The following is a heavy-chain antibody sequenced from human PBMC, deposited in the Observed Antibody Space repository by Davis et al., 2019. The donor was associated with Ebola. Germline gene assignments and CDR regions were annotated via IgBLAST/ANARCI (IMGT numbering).Heavy chain of an antibody. V-gene: IGHV1-69*04. D-gene: IGHD1-26*01. CDR1: GGTFSSYA. CDR3: ASTSGSYRRTLSWGDLDL. J-gene: IGHJ2*01. CDR2: IITILGIA. Sequence: SVKVSCKASGGTFSSYAISWVRQAPGQGLEWMGTIITILGIANYAQKFQGRVTITADKSTSTAYMELSSLRSEDTAVYYCASTSGSYRRTLSWGDLDLWGRGTLVTVSS.